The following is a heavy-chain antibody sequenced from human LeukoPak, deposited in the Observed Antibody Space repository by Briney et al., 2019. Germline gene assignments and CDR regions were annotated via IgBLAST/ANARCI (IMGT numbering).Heavy chain of an antibody. CDR1: GFTFSDYY. V-gene: IGHV3-11*01. CDR3: ARGHYGMDV. CDR2: ISLSSTNI. J-gene: IGHJ6*02. Sequence: GGSLRLSCAASGFTFSDYYMSWIRQSPGIGLERVSYISLSSTNIYYADSVKGRFTISRDNARNSLYLQMNSLRAEDTAVYYCARGHYGMDVWGQGTTVTVSS.